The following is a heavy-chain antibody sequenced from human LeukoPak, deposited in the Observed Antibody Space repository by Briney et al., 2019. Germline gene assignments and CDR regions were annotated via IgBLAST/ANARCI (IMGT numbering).Heavy chain of an antibody. CDR1: GFTFGDYA. V-gene: IGHV3-11*01. Sequence: GGSLRLSCTASGFTFGDYAMSWVRQAPGKGLEWIAYISPSGDTRYYADSVNGRFTISRDNDKNSLYLQMNSLRAEDTAIYYCARDSRDVVVVWFDSWGQGTLVTVSS. J-gene: IGHJ5*02. D-gene: IGHD2-15*01. CDR3: ARDSRDVVVVWFDS. CDR2: ISPSGDTR.